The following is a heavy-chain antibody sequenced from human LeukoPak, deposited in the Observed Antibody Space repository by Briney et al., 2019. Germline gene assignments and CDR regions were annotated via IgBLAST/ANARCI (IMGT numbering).Heavy chain of an antibody. CDR1: GYTFTGYY. CDR2: INPNSGGT. J-gene: IGHJ4*02. D-gene: IGHD3-22*01. Sequence: ASVKVSCKASGYTFTGYYMHWVRQAPGQGLEWMGWINPNSGGTNYAQKFQGGVTMTRDTSISTAYMELSRLRSDDTAVYYCARQNYYDSSGYYYGFWYFDYWGQGTLVTVSS. CDR3: ARQNYYDSSGYYYGFWYFDY. V-gene: IGHV1-2*02.